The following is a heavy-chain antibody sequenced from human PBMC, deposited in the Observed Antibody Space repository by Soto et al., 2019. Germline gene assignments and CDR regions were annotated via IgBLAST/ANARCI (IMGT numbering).Heavy chain of an antibody. Sequence: GSSVKVSCKASGYTFTSRAMQWVLQAPGLSLEWMGWINGGTGQTKHSQRFQGRVNITRDKSASTAYMELSSLRSEDTAVYYCARGKGMEENYYYYGLDIWGQGTTVTVSS. V-gene: IGHV1-3*01. CDR2: INGGTGQT. CDR3: ARGKGMEENYYYYGLDI. D-gene: IGHD1-1*01. J-gene: IGHJ6*02. CDR1: GYTFTSRA.